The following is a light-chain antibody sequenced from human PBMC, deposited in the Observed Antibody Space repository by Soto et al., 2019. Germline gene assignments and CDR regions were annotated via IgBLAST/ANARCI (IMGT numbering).Light chain of an antibody. CDR1: QSISSW. V-gene: IGKV1-5*03. CDR2: KAS. Sequence: DIQITQSPSTLSASVGDRVTMTCRASQSISSWLAWHQQKPGKAPKLLIYKASSLESGVPSRFSGSGSGTAFTHSIITLQPDDFATYYCQQYNSYSVTFGQGTKVEIK. J-gene: IGKJ1*01. CDR3: QQYNSYSVT.